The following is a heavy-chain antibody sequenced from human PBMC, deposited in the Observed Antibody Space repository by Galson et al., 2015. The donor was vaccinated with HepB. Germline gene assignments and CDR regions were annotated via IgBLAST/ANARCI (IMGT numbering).Heavy chain of an antibody. CDR1: GYNFAHYW. CDR3: ARHGLRGCSGGRCYESFFYYGMDV. J-gene: IGHJ6*02. D-gene: IGHD2-15*01. V-gene: IGHV5-51*01. Sequence: QSGAEVKKPGESLKMSCKGSGYNFAHYWIGWVRQLPGIGLEWMGIIYPDESDIRYNPSFQGQVTISADKSMSTAYLQWSSLKASDTAIYYCARHGLRGCSGGRCYESFFYYGMDVWGQGTTVSVSS. CDR2: IYPDESDI.